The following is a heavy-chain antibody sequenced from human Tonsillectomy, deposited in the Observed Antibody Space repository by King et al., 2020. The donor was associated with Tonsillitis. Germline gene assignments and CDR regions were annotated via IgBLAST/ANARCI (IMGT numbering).Heavy chain of an antibody. J-gene: IGHJ6*03. CDR3: ARDEEVPATTNYYYMDV. Sequence: VQLQESGPGLVKPSETLSLTCNVSGVSIRSYFWSWLRQPAGKGLEWIGRVYTSGSTNYNPSLKSRVSMSVDTSRNQFSLILRSVTAADAAVYYCARDEEVPATTNYYYMDVWGKGTTVTVSS. CDR1: GVSIRSYF. D-gene: IGHD1-26*01. V-gene: IGHV4-4*07. CDR2: VYTSGST.